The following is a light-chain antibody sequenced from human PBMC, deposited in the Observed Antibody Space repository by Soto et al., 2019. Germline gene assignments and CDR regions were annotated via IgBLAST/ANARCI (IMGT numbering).Light chain of an antibody. J-gene: IGKJ1*01. Sequence: EIVMTQSPATLSVSPVERATLSCRAGQSISRNLAWYQQKPGQAPRLLIYGASTRATGIPARFSGSGSGTDFTLTISSLQSEDFAIYYCQQYYDWLTWTFGQGTKVDIE. CDR1: QSISRN. CDR2: GAS. V-gene: IGKV3-15*01. CDR3: QQYYDWLTWT.